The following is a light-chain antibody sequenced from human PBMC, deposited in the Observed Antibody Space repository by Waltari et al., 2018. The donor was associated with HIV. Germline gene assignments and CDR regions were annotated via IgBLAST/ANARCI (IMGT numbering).Light chain of an antibody. Sequence: QSSLTPPPPPSGSPGQSVPHPSPATSRDVGGYNFFSWYQQHPGKAPKLMIYEVTKRPSGVPDRFSGSKSGNTASLTVSGLQAEDEADYYCSSYAGSNSYVFGTGTKVTVL. V-gene: IGLV2-8*01. CDR3: SSYAGSNSYV. J-gene: IGLJ1*01. CDR2: EVT. CDR1: SRDVGGYNF.